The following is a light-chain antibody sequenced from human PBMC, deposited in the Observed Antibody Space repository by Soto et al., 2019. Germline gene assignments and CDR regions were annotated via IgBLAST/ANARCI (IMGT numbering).Light chain of an antibody. CDR1: SSDVGGYNY. J-gene: IGLJ1*01. V-gene: IGLV2-14*01. CDR2: EVS. CDR3: DSYAGSNNLFV. Sequence: QSVLTQPASVSGSPGQSITISCTGTSSDVGGYNYVSWYQQQAGKAPKLIIHEVSNRPSGVSNRFSGSKSGNTASLTISGLQAEDEADYYCDSYAGSNNLFVFGTGTKLTVL.